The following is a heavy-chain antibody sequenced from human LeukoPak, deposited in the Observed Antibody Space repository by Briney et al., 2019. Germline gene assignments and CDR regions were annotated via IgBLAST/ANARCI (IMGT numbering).Heavy chain of an antibody. J-gene: IGHJ2*01. Sequence: GGSLRLSCEASGISFGTFRMAWVRQAPGKGLQWVSGITGSTTWTYYAASVKGRFTVSRDNSQNTLYLQMNSLRADDTAVYYGAREMVSSVTGYFDLWGRGTLVTVSS. CDR3: AREMVSSVTGYFDL. CDR1: GISFGTFR. CDR2: ITGSTTWT. D-gene: IGHD2-21*02. V-gene: IGHV3-23*01.